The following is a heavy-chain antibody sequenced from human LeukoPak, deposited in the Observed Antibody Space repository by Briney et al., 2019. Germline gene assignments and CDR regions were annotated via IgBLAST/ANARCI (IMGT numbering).Heavy chain of an antibody. Sequence: PSETLSLTCAVYGGSFSGYYWSWIRQPPGKGLEWIGEINHSGSTNYNPSLKSRVTISVDTSKNQFSLKLSSATAADTAVYYCARSSRDGYNDYWGQGTLVTVSS. CDR2: INHSGST. CDR3: ARSSRDGYNDY. CDR1: GGSFSGYY. V-gene: IGHV4-34*01. D-gene: IGHD5-24*01. J-gene: IGHJ4*02.